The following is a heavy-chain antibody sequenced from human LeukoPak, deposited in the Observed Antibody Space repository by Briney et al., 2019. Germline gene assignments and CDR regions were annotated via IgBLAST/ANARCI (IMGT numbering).Heavy chain of an antibody. D-gene: IGHD6-19*01. CDR3: AKNLARKIAVAGIGY. CDR2: ISSSSTI. V-gene: IGHV3-48*01. Sequence: TGGSLRLSCAASGFTFSSYSMNWVRQAPGKGLEWVSYISSSSTIYYADSVKGRFTISRNNAKNSLYLQMNSLRAEDTAVYYCAKNLARKIAVAGIGYWGQGTLVTVSS. J-gene: IGHJ4*02. CDR1: GFTFSSYS.